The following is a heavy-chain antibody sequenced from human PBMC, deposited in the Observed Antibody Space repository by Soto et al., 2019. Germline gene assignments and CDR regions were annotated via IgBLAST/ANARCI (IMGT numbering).Heavy chain of an antibody. Sequence: QVQLVESGGGVVQPGRSLRLSCAASGFTFSSYGMHWVRQAPGKGLEWVAVISYDGSNKYYPDSVKGGFTISRDNSKNTLYLQMNSLRAEDTAVYYCAKDFKGCSSTSCYDFDYWGQGTLVTVSS. CDR1: GFTFSSYG. D-gene: IGHD2-2*01. J-gene: IGHJ4*02. CDR2: ISYDGSNK. CDR3: AKDFKGCSSTSCYDFDY. V-gene: IGHV3-30*18.